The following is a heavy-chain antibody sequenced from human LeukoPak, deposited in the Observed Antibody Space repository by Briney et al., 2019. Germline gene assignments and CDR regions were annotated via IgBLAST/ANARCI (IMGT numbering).Heavy chain of an antibody. J-gene: IGHJ3*02. CDR1: GYSFTSYW. D-gene: IGHD3-16*01. CDR2: IYPGESDT. CDR3: AIPYVWGSGNFDI. V-gene: IGHV5-51*01. Sequence: GESLKISCKGSGYSFTSYWIGWVRQMPGKGLGWMGIIYPGESDTRYSPSFQGQVTISADKSIRAAYLQWSSLKAADTAMFYWAIPYVWGSGNFDIWGQGTMVTVSS.